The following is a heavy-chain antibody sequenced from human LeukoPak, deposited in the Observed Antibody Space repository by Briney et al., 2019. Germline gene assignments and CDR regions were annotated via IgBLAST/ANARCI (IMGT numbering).Heavy chain of an antibody. CDR1: GFTFSSYS. CDR2: ISSSSSYI. J-gene: IGHJ3*02. Sequence: GGSLRLSCAASGFTFSSYSMNWVRQAPGKGLEWVSSISSSSSYIYYADSVKGRFTISRDNAKNSLYLQMNSLRAEDTAVYYRARDSQGTAMVLDAFDIWGQGTMVTVSS. CDR3: ARDSQGTAMVLDAFDI. D-gene: IGHD5-18*01. V-gene: IGHV3-21*01.